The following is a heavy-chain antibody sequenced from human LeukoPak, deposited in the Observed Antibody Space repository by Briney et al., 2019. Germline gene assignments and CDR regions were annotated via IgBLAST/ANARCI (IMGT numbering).Heavy chain of an antibody. D-gene: IGHD1-7*01. CDR3: AKDYWTGTTAAFDI. J-gene: IGHJ3*02. CDR2: IWYDGSNK. CDR1: GFTFSSYG. V-gene: IGHV3-33*06. Sequence: GGSLRLSCAASGFTFSSYGMHWVRQAPGKGLEWVAVIWYDGSNKYYADSVKGRFTISRDNSKNTLYLQMNSLRAEDTAVYYCAKDYWTGTTAAFDIWGQGTMVTVPS.